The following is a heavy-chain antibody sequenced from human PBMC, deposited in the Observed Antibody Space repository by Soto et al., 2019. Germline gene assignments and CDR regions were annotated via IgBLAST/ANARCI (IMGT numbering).Heavy chain of an antibody. CDR1: GYIFTGYN. CDR3: ARDYGDYFCSGMDV. CDR2: IDPNTGAT. Sequence: ASVKVSCKASGYIFTGYNIHWVRQAPGQGLEWMGWIDPNTGATNYAQKFQGWVTMTSDTSISTVYMELSRLRSDATAVYYCARDYGDYFCSGMDVWGQGPTVTVS. J-gene: IGHJ6*02. V-gene: IGHV1-2*04. D-gene: IGHD3-10*01.